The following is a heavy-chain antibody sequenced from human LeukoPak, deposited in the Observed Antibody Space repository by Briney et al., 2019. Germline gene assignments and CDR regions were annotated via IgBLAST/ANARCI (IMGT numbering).Heavy chain of an antibody. CDR1: GGSISSYY. CDR2: TYYSGST. CDR3: ARQGSGSARD. Sequence: SETLSLTCTVSGGSISSYYWSWIRQPSGKGLEWIGYTYYSGSTNYNPSLKSRVTISVDTSKNQFSLKLSSVTAADTAVYYCARQGSGSARDWGQGTLVTVSS. V-gene: IGHV4-59*08. J-gene: IGHJ4*02. D-gene: IGHD6-19*01.